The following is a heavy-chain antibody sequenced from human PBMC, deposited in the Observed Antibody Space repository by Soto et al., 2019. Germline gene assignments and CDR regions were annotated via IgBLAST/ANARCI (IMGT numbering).Heavy chain of an antibody. V-gene: IGHV3-30*18. CDR3: AKDETVYAIYPVGAFDI. D-gene: IGHD2-8*01. J-gene: IGHJ3*02. CDR2: ISYDGSNK. Sequence: GGSLRLSCAASGFTFSSPGMHWVRQAPGKGLEWVAVISYDGSNKYYADSVKGRFTISRDNSKNTLYLQMNSLRAEDTAVYYCAKDETVYAIYPVGAFDIWGQGTMVTVSS. CDR1: GFTFSSPG.